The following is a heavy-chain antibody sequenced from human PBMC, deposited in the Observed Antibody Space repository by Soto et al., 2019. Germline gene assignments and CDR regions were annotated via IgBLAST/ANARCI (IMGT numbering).Heavy chain of an antibody. CDR1: GGSISSYY. Sequence: QVQLQESGPGLVKPSETLSLTCTVSGGSISSYYWSWIRQPPGKGLEWIGYIYYSGSTNYNPSLKSRVTXXVXTXXNQFSLKLSSVTAADTAVYYCARHPDYDILTGFDYWGQGTLVTVSS. D-gene: IGHD3-9*01. CDR2: IYYSGST. V-gene: IGHV4-59*08. J-gene: IGHJ4*02. CDR3: ARHPDYDILTGFDY.